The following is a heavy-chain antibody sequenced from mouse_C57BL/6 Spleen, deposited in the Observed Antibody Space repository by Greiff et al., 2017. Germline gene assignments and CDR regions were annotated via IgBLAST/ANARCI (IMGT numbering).Heavy chain of an antibody. CDR3: ARRTPLLKYFDV. J-gene: IGHJ1*03. Sequence: VQLQQSGPELVKPGASVKISCKASGYTFTDYYMNWVKQSHGKSLEWIGDINPNNGGTSYNQKFKGKATLPVDKSSSTAYMELRSLTSEDSAVYYCARRTPLLKYFDVWGTGTTVTVSS. V-gene: IGHV1-26*01. CDR2: INPNNGGT. D-gene: IGHD2-10*01. CDR1: GYTFTDYY.